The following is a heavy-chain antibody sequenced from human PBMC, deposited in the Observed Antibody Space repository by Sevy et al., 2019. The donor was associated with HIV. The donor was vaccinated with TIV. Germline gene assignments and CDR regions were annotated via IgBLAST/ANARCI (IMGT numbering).Heavy chain of an antibody. J-gene: IGHJ6*02. V-gene: IGHV3-30*18. CDR3: AKERTVSYYYYGIDV. CDR2: ISYDGSNK. Sequence: GGSLRLSCAASGFTFSSYGMHWVRQAPGKGLEWVAVISYDGSNKYYADSVKGRFTISRDNSKNTLYLQMNSLRAEDTAEYYCAKERTVSYYYYGIDVRGQGTTVTVSS. D-gene: IGHD3-22*01. CDR1: GFTFSSYG.